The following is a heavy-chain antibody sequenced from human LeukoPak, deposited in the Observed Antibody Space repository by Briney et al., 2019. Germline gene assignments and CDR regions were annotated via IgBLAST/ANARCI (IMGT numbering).Heavy chain of an antibody. V-gene: IGHV3-21*01. CDR1: GFTFSSYS. Sequence: GGSLRLSCAASGFTFSSYSMNWVRQAPGKGLEWVSSISSSSSYIYYADSVKGRFTISRDNAQNSLYLQMNSLRAEDTAVYYCARDKGYSGYDDAFDIWGQGTMVTVSS. CDR2: ISSSSSYI. J-gene: IGHJ3*02. CDR3: ARDKGYSGYDDAFDI. D-gene: IGHD5-12*01.